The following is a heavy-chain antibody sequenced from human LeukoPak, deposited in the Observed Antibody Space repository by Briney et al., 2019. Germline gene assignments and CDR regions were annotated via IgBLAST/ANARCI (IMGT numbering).Heavy chain of an antibody. Sequence: ASVKVSCKASAPTFSTYAIHWVRQAPGQGLEWMGWISTGNGNTRYSKAFQDRVTITRDTSASTVYMELRGLRSEDMAVYYCAREIYYRIGRFARAYLDDWGQGTLVTVSS. D-gene: IGHD3-10*01. V-gene: IGHV1-3*03. CDR3: AREIYYRIGRFARAYLDD. CDR2: ISTGNGNT. CDR1: APTFSTYA. J-gene: IGHJ4*02.